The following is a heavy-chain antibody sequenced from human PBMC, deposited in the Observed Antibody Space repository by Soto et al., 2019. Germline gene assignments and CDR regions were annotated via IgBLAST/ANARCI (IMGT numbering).Heavy chain of an antibody. J-gene: IGHJ6*03. Sequence: ASVKVSCKASGYTFTSYDINWVRQATGQGLEWMGWMNPNSGNTGYAQKFQGRVTMTRNTSISTAYMELSSLRSEDTAVYYCARGGAKYCSSTSCYSYYYYYYMDVWGKGTTVTVSS. CDR3: ARGGAKYCSSTSCYSYYYYYYMDV. CDR1: GYTFTSYD. V-gene: IGHV1-8*01. D-gene: IGHD2-2*02. CDR2: MNPNSGNT.